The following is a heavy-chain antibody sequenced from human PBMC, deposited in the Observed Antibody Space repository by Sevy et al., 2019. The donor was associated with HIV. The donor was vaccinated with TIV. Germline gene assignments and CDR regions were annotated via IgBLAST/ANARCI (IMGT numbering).Heavy chain of an antibody. V-gene: IGHV4-34*01. CDR2: INHSGST. J-gene: IGHJ6*02. Sequence: SETLSLTCAVYGGSFSGYYWSWIRQPPGKGLEWIGEINHSGSTHYNPSLKSRVTISVDTSKNQFSLKLSSVTAADTAVYYCARGLTTVITGNSGGMDVWGQGTTVTVSS. D-gene: IGHD4-17*01. CDR3: ARGLTTVITGNSGGMDV. CDR1: GGSFSGYY.